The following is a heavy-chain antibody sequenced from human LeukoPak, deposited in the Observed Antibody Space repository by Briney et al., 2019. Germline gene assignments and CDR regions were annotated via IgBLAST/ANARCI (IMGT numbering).Heavy chain of an antibody. D-gene: IGHD3-9*01. CDR2: ISSSSSYI. CDR3: ARTYYDILTGYNPYFDY. Sequence: GGSLRLSCAASGFTFSSYSMNWVRQAPRKGLEWVSSISSSSSYIYYADSVKGRFTISRDNAKNSLYLQMNSLRAEDTAVYYCARTYYDILTGYNPYFDYWGQGTLVTVSS. CDR1: GFTFSSYS. J-gene: IGHJ4*02. V-gene: IGHV3-21*01.